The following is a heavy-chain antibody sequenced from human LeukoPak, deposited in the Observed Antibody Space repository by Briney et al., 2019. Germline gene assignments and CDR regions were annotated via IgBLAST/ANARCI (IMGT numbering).Heavy chain of an antibody. CDR3: ARHGSGWNHFDY. Sequence: PSETLSLTCTVSGGSISSSSYYWGWIRQPPGKGLEWIGSIYYSGSTYYNPSLKSRVTISVDTSKNQFSLKLSSVTAADTAVYYCARHGSGWNHFDYWGQGTLVTVSS. V-gene: IGHV4-39*01. D-gene: IGHD6-19*01. J-gene: IGHJ4*02. CDR2: IYYSGST. CDR1: GGSISSSSYY.